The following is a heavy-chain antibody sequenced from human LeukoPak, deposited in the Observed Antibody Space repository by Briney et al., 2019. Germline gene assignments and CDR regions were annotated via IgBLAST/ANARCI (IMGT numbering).Heavy chain of an antibody. V-gene: IGHV4-4*07. CDR2: IYTSGST. CDR1: GGSISSYY. Sequence: KPSETLSLTCTVSGGSISSYYWSWIRQPAGKGLEWIWRIYTSGSTNYNPSLKSRVTMSVDTSKNQFSLKLSSVTAADTAVYYCASAGYSYGSVWFGPWGQGTLVTVSS. CDR3: ASAGYSYGSVWFGP. J-gene: IGHJ5*02. D-gene: IGHD5-18*01.